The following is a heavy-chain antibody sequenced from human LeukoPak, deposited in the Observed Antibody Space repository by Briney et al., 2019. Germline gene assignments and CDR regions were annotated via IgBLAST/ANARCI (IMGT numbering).Heavy chain of an antibody. Sequence: SETLSLTCTVSGGSITSTTYYWGWIRQPPGEGLEWIGGIHHSGSAYYNPSFKTRVTISVDTSKNRFSLKLRSVTAADTAVYYCARQPGHNYGYFYFDYWGQGTLVTVSS. V-gene: IGHV4-39*01. J-gene: IGHJ4*02. CDR1: GGSITSTTYY. CDR2: IHHSGSA. D-gene: IGHD5-18*01. CDR3: ARQPGHNYGYFYFDY.